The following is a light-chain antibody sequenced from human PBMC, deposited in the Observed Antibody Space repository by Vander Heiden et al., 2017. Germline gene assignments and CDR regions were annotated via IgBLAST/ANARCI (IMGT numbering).Light chain of an antibody. CDR1: SGSIASNY. J-gene: IGLJ3*02. V-gene: IGLV6-57*01. CDR2: EDN. CDR3: QSDDSSNRGV. Sequence: NFMLTQPHSVSESPGKTVTISCTRSSGSIASNYVQCYQQRPGRSPTTVIYEDNQRHSGVPDRFSGSIDSSSNAASLTISGLKTEDEADYYGQSDDSSNRGVFGGGTKLTVL.